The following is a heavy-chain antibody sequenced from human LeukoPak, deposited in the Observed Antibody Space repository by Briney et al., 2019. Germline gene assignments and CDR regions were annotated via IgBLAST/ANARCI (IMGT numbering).Heavy chain of an antibody. V-gene: IGHV4-59*08. CDR1: GCSISSYY. D-gene: IGHD2-15*01. Sequence: SETLSLTCTVSGCSISSYYWRWIRQPPGKGLEWIGYIYYSGSTNYNPSLKSRVTISVDTSKNQFSLKLSSVTAADTAVYYCARALGVAATNDYWGQGTLVTVSS. CDR3: ARALGVAATNDY. J-gene: IGHJ4*02. CDR2: IYYSGST.